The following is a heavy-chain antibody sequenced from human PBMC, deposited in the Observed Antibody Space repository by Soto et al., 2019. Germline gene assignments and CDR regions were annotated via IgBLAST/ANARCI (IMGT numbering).Heavy chain of an antibody. D-gene: IGHD1-26*01. CDR3: ASYYPALCYYGMYV. Sequence: SETLSLTCTVSGGSISSYYWSWIRQPPGKGLEWIGYIYYSGSTNYNPSLKSRVTISVDTSKNQFSLKLSSVTAADTAVYYCASYYPALCYYGMYVWFHETTLTLS. CDR2: IYYSGST. J-gene: IGHJ6*02. CDR1: GGSISSYY. V-gene: IGHV4-59*01.